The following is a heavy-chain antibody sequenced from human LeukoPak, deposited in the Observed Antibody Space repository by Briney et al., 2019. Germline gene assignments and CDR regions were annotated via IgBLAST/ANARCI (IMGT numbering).Heavy chain of an antibody. CDR1: GYTFTGYY. V-gene: IGHV1-2*06. J-gene: IGHJ4*02. CDR2: INPNSGGT. D-gene: IGHD5-12*01. CDR3: ARAVATIADFDY. Sequence: GASVKVSCKASGYTFTGYYMHWVRQAPGQGLEWMGRINPNSGGTNYAQKFQGRVTMTRDTSISTAYMELCRLRSDDTAVYYCARAVATIADFDYWGQGTLVTVSS.